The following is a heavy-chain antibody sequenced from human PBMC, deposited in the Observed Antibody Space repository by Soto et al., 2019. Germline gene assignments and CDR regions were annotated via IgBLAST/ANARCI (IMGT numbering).Heavy chain of an antibody. CDR3: ARGCRGGDCSSLNWFEP. J-gene: IGHJ5*02. CDR1: GYTFTSYY. V-gene: IGHV1-46*01. D-gene: IGHD2-21*02. CDR2: INPSGGNT. Sequence: ASVKVSCKASGYTFTSYYMHWVRQAPGQGLEWMGIINPSGGNTCYAQKFQGRVTMTRDTSTSTVYMELSSLRSEDTAVYYCARGCRGGDCSSLNWFEPWGQGTLVTVSS.